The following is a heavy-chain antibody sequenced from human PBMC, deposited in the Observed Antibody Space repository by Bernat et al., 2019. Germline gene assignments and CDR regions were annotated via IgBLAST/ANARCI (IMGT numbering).Heavy chain of an antibody. CDR2: ISGSGGST. Sequence: EVQLLVSGGGLVQPGGSLRLSCAASGFTFSSYAMSWVRQAPGKGLGWGSAISGSGGSTYYADSVNGRFTISRDTSKKTLYMQMNSLRAEDTAVYYCAKPPFGVVNGWGQGTLVTVSS. J-gene: IGHJ4*02. CDR3: AKPPFGVVNG. V-gene: IGHV3-23*01. CDR1: GFTFSSYA. D-gene: IGHD3-3*01.